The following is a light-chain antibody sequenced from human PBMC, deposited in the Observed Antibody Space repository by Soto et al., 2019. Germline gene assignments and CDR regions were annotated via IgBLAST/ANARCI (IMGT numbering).Light chain of an antibody. CDR2: EVS. V-gene: IGLV2-14*01. Sequence: QSVLTQPASVSGSPGQSITISCTGSNSDIGTYNYVSWYQQLPGKAPKLVISEVSNRPSGISGRFSGSKSGNAASLTISGLQAEDEATYYCSSYTSTSTLDVFGPGTKLTVL. CDR1: NSDIGTYNY. J-gene: IGLJ1*01. CDR3: SSYTSTSTLDV.